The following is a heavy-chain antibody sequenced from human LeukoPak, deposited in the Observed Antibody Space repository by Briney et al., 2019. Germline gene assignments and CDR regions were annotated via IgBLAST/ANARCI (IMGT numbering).Heavy chain of an antibody. D-gene: IGHD3-3*01. J-gene: IGHJ4*02. V-gene: IGHV4-59*01. CDR1: GGSISSYY. Sequence: SETLSLTCTVSGGSISSYYWSWIRQPPGKGLEWIGYIYYSGSTNYNPSLKSRVTISVDTSKDQFSLKLSSVTAADTAVYYCAREYTIFGARGFDYWGQGTLVTVSS. CDR3: AREYTIFGARGFDY. CDR2: IYYSGST.